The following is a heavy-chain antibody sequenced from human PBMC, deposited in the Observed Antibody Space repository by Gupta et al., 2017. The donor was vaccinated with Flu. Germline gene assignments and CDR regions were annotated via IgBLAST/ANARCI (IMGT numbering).Heavy chain of an antibody. CDR1: GGSISSYY. Sequence: QVQLQESGPGLVKPSETLSLTCTVSGGSISSYYWSWIRQPPGKGLEWIGYIYYSGSTNYNPSLKSRVTISVDTSKNQFSLKLSSVTAADTAVYYCARRGDYDFWSDWYFDLWGRGTLVTGSS. CDR2: IYYSGST. V-gene: IGHV4-59*08. J-gene: IGHJ2*01. CDR3: ARRGDYDFWSDWYFDL. D-gene: IGHD3-3*01.